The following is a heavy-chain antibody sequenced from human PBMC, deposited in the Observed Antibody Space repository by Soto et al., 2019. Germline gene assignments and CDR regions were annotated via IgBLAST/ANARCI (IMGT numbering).Heavy chain of an antibody. D-gene: IGHD3-22*01. CDR1: GYTFTSYG. CDR2: ISAYNGNT. J-gene: IGHJ6*02. CDR3: ARTKRDSSGYYPQKYYYYYGMDV. V-gene: IGHV1-18*01. Sequence: ASVKVSCKASGYTFTSYGISWVRQAPGKGVEWMGWISAYNGNTKYAQKLQGRVTMTTDTSTSTAYMELRSLRSDDTAVYYCARTKRDSSGYYPQKYYYYYGMDVWGQGTTVTVSS.